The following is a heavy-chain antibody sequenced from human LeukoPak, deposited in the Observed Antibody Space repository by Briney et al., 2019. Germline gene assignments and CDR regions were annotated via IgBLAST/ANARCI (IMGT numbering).Heavy chain of an antibody. CDR2: IYYSGST. Sequence: SETLSLTCTVSGGSISSSSYYWGWIRQPPGKGLEWIGSIYYSGSTYYNPSLKSRVTISVDTSKNQFSLKLSSVTAADTAVYYCARQYYDYVWGSYRLWYFGYWGQGTLVTVSS. J-gene: IGHJ4*02. CDR1: GGSISSSSYY. D-gene: IGHD3-16*02. CDR3: ARQYYDYVWGSYRLWYFGY. V-gene: IGHV4-39*01.